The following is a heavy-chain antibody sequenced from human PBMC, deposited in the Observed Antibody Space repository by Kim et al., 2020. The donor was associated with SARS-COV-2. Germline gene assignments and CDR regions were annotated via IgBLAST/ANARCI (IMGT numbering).Heavy chain of an antibody. CDR1: GVSISSYY. CDR3: VGHRDILIDRWFDP. Sequence: SETLSLTCTVSGVSISSYYWRWIRQSPGKGLEWVGYIYHTGTTKYNPSPRRRVTMSIDKSKNQFSLHLRTVTAADSAVYYCVGHRDILIDRWFDPWGQGTQVIVST. CDR2: IYHTGTT. V-gene: IGHV4-59*08. D-gene: IGHD2-2*01. J-gene: IGHJ5*02.